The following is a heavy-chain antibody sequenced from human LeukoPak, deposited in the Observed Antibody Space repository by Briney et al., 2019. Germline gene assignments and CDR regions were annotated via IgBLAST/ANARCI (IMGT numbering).Heavy chain of an antibody. Sequence: GGSLRLSCAASGFSFSSYWMHWVRQAPGKGLVWVSRINYDGSSTNYADSVKGRLTISRDNAKNTLYLQMNGLRADDTAVYYCAKPYERDYDSSFFDYWGQGTLVTVSS. D-gene: IGHD3-22*01. CDR2: INYDGSST. V-gene: IGHV3-74*01. CDR1: GFSFSSYW. J-gene: IGHJ4*02. CDR3: AKPYERDYDSSFFDY.